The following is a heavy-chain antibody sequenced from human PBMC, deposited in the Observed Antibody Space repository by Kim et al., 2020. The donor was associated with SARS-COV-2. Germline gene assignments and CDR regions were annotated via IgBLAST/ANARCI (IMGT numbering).Heavy chain of an antibody. J-gene: IGHJ6*02. CDR3: ARQFGRVFTMVLGESYGMDV. CDR1: GYTFTSYY. D-gene: IGHD3-10*01. CDR2: INPSGGST. V-gene: IGHV1-46*01. Sequence: ASVKVSCKASGYTFTSYYMHWVRQAPGQGLEWMGIINPSGGSTSYAQKFQGRVTMTRDTSTSTVYMELSSLRSEDTAVYYCARQFGRVFTMVLGESYGMDVWGQGTTVTVSS.